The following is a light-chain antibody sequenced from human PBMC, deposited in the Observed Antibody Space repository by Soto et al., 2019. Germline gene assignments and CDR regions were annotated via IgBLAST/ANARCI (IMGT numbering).Light chain of an antibody. V-gene: IGKV1-33*01. J-gene: IGKJ4*02. CDR2: DAS. CDR1: HNIMNY. CDR3: QQYDNPALT. Sequence: DIQMTQSPSSLSASVGDKFTITCRASHNIMNYLNWYQQKPGKPPKLLIYDASNLQTGVPSRFSGSGSGTDFTFTISSLQPEDIATYYCQQYDNPALTFGGGTKVDIK.